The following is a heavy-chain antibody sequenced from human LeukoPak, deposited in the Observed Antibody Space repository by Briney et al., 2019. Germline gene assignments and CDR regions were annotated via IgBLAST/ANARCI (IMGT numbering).Heavy chain of an antibody. Sequence: GASVTVSCKASGYTFTSYGISWVRQAPGQGLEWMGWISAYNGNTNYAQKLQGRVTMTTDTSTSTAYMELRSLRSDDTAVYYCAREYSSGWINWFDPWGQGTLVTVSS. CDR2: ISAYNGNT. J-gene: IGHJ5*02. V-gene: IGHV1-18*01. CDR1: GYTFTSYG. CDR3: AREYSSGWINWFDP. D-gene: IGHD6-19*01.